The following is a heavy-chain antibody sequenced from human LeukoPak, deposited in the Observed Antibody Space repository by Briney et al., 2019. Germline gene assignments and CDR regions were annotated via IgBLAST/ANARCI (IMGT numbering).Heavy chain of an antibody. V-gene: IGHV3-23*01. CDR2: ISGSGGST. CDR1: GFTFSSYA. J-gene: IGHJ4*02. Sequence: GGSLRLSCAASGFTFSSYAMSWVRQAPGKGLEWISAISGSGGSTYYADYVKGRFTISRDNSKNTLYLQMNSLRAEDTAVYYCAKDRIAVAGTTDYWGQGTLVTVSS. D-gene: IGHD6-19*01. CDR3: AKDRIAVAGTTDY.